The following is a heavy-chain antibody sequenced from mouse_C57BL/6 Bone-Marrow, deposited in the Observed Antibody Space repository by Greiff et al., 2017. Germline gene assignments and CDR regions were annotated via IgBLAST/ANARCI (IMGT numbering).Heavy chain of an antibody. CDR2: IDPSDSYT. V-gene: IGHV1-59*01. Sequence: VQLQQPGAELVRPGTSVKLSCKASGYTFTSYWMHWVKPRPGQGLEWIGVIDPSDSYTNYNQKFKGKATLTVDTSSSTAYMQLSSLTSEDSAVYYCARGYDYEDYWGQGTTLTVSS. CDR3: ARGYDYEDY. D-gene: IGHD2-4*01. J-gene: IGHJ2*01. CDR1: GYTFTSYW.